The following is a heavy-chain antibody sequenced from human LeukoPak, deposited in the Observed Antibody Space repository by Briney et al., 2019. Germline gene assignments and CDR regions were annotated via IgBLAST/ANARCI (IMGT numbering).Heavy chain of an antibody. V-gene: IGHV1-18*01. D-gene: IGHD2-2*01. CDR2: ISAHNGIT. CDR1: GHTFTSHG. Sequence: ASVKVSCKTSGHTFTSHGIGWVRQAPGQGLEWVGWISAHNGITDYAQNLQGRVTMTTDTSTRTAYMELRSLRSEDTAVYYCARGHVVPAAISFDYWGQGTLVTVSS. CDR3: ARGHVVPAAISFDY. J-gene: IGHJ4*02.